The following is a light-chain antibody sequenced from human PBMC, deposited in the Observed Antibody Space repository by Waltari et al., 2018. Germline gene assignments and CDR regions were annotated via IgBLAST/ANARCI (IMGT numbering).Light chain of an antibody. CDR3: QQYYTSPLT. CDR1: QSVLNTSNNKNC. V-gene: IGKV4-1*01. Sequence: DIVLSPSPASMSVSLGEWVTINCKFSQSVLNTSNNKNCLTWYQQKPGQPPKLLIYWASTRESGVPDRFSGSGSGTDFTLTITSLQAEDVAVYYCQQYYTSPLTFGGGTKVEIK. CDR2: WAS. J-gene: IGKJ4*01.